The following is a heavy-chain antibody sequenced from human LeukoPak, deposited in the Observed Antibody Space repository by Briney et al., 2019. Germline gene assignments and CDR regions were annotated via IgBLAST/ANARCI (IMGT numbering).Heavy chain of an antibody. CDR2: IIPILGIA. CDR3: ASGHSGYGLDY. J-gene: IGHJ4*02. CDR1: GGTFSSYA. D-gene: IGHD5-12*01. Sequence: SVKVSCKASGGTFSSYAISWVRQAPGQGLEWMGRIIPILGIANYAQKFQGRVTITADKSTSTAYMELSSLRSEDTAVYYCASGHSGYGLDYWGQGTLVTVSS. V-gene: IGHV1-69*04.